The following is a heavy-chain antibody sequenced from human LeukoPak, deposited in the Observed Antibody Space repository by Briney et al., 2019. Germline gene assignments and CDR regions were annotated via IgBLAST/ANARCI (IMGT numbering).Heavy chain of an antibody. CDR3: ARVSHSSGWYGPFDY. J-gene: IGHJ4*02. D-gene: IGHD6-19*01. V-gene: IGHV3-21*01. Sequence: PGGSLRLSCAASGFTFSSYSMNWVRQAPGKGLEWVSSISSSSSYIYYADSVKGRFTISRDNAKNSLYLQMNSQRAEDTAVYYCARVSHSSGWYGPFDYWGQGTLVTVSS. CDR1: GFTFSSYS. CDR2: ISSSSSYI.